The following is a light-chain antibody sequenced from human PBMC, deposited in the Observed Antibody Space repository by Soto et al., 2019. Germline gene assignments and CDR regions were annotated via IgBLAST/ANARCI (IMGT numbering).Light chain of an antibody. Sequence: DIQMTQSPSSLSASVGDRVTITCHASQDISNYLNWYQQKPGKAPKLLIYDASSLESGVPQRFSGSGSGTEFTLTISSLQTDDFSTYYCQQYHSYWTFGQGTKVDI. CDR3: QQYHSYWT. J-gene: IGKJ1*01. V-gene: IGKV1-33*01. CDR2: DAS. CDR1: QDISNY.